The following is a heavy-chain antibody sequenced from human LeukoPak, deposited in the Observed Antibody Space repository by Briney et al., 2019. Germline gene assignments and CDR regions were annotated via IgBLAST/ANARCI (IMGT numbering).Heavy chain of an antibody. CDR1: GGSFSGYY. CDR2: INHSGST. CDR3: ARRVATSGNFFDY. Sequence: SETLSLTCAVYGGSFSGYYWTWIRQPPGKGLEWIGEINHSGSTNYNPSLKSRVTISVDTSKNHLSLKLTSVTAADTAVYYCARRVATSGNFFDYWGPGTLVTVS. J-gene: IGHJ4*02. D-gene: IGHD3-3*01. V-gene: IGHV4-34*01.